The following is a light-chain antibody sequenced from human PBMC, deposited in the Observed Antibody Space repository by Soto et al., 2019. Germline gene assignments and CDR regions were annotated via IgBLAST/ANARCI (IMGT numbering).Light chain of an antibody. J-gene: IGKJ5*01. V-gene: IGKV1-13*02. CDR2: YAS. CDR1: QGISSA. CDR3: QHFNSYPIT. Sequence: AIQLTQSPSSLSTSVGDRVTITCRASQGISSALAWYQQKPGKPPNLLMYYASSLESGVPSRFSGSGSGTDFTLTISSLQPEDFATYYCQHFNSYPITFGQGTRLEIK.